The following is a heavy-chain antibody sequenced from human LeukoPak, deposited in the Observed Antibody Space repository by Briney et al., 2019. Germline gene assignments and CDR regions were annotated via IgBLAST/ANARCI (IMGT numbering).Heavy chain of an antibody. CDR3: ASGAYRSHYYYPMDV. Sequence: PGGSLRLPCTVSGLTFSNYAFHWVRQPPGKGLEWVAIISYDGNDYYADSVKGRFIISRDNSKNTLYLQMNSLGTEDTAVYYCASGAYRSHYYYPMDVWGQGTTVTVSS. D-gene: IGHD6-19*01. J-gene: IGHJ6*02. CDR2: ISYDGND. V-gene: IGHV3-30*04. CDR1: GLTFSNYA.